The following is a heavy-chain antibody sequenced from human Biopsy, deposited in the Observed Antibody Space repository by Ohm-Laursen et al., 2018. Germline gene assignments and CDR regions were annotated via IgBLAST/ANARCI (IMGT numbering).Heavy chain of an antibody. CDR2: ISPSGGGT. Sequence: ASVKVSCKGSEFSFSRYDMHWVRQAPGRGLEWMGIISPSGGGTMDTQKFQDRLTMTRDTSTSTVHMELKSLKSEDTAVYYCAIFEGYSDENLDYEHYGMDVWGQGTTVTVSS. CDR1: EFSFSRYD. V-gene: IGHV1-46*01. J-gene: IGHJ6*02. D-gene: IGHD1-26*01. CDR3: AIFEGYSDENLDYEHYGMDV.